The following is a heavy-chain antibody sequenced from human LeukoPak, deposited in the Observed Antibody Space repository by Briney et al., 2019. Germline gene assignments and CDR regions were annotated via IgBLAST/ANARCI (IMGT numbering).Heavy chain of an antibody. Sequence: SETLSLTCAVYGGSFSGYYWSWIRQPPGKGLEWIGEINHSGSTNYNPSLKSRVTISVDTSKNQFSLKLSSVTAADTAVYYCARPTVPAARDFDYWGQGTLVTVSS. CDR1: GGSFSGYY. CDR2: INHSGST. CDR3: ARPTVPAARDFDY. D-gene: IGHD2-2*01. J-gene: IGHJ4*02. V-gene: IGHV4-34*01.